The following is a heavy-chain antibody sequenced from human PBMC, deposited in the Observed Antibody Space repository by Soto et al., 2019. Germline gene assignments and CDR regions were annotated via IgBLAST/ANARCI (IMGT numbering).Heavy chain of an antibody. CDR3: ARHGLEGQGYDILTGYFSWHYFDY. J-gene: IGHJ4*02. CDR2: IYYSGST. D-gene: IGHD3-9*01. CDR1: GGSISSYY. Sequence: PSETLSLTCTVSGGSISSYYWSWIRQPPGKGLEWIGYIYYSGSTNYNPSLKSRVTISVDTSKNQFSLKLSSVTAADTAVYYCARHGLEGQGYDILTGYFSWHYFDYWGQGTLVTVSS. V-gene: IGHV4-59*08.